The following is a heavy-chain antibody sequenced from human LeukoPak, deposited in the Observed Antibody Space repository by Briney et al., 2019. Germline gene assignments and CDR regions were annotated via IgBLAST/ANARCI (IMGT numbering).Heavy chain of an antibody. J-gene: IGHJ4*02. CDR1: GYTFTSYG. Sequence: ASVKVSCKTSGYTFTSYGISWVRQAPGQGLEWMGWISAYNGNTHSAQKLQGRVTMTTDTSTSTAYIELRSLRSDDTAVYYCARGFPPRRQYDSSGYYSYYFDYWGQGTLVTVSS. CDR2: ISAYNGNT. D-gene: IGHD3-22*01. CDR3: ARGFPPRRQYDSSGYYSYYFDY. V-gene: IGHV1-18*01.